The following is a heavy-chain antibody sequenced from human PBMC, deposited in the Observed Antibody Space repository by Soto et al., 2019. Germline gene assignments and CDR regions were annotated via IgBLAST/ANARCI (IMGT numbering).Heavy chain of an antibody. CDR1: GGSFSGYY. Sequence: QVQLQQWGAGLLKSSETLSLTCAVYGGSFSGYYWSWIRQPPGQGLEWIGEINYSGSPNYNPSLKSRVTISVDTPKNQLSLKLSSVTAADTAVYYCARTYGSGSRGTLDIWGQGTMVTVSS. J-gene: IGHJ3*02. D-gene: IGHD3-10*01. CDR3: ARTYGSGSRGTLDI. CDR2: INYSGSP. V-gene: IGHV4-34*01.